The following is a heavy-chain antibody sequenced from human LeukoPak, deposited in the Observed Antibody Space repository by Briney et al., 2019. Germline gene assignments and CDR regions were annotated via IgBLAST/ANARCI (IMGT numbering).Heavy chain of an antibody. J-gene: IGHJ4*02. CDR1: GGSFSGYY. V-gene: IGHV3-23*01. D-gene: IGHD2-2*02. Sequence: ETLSLTCAVYGGSFSGYYWSWIRQPPGKGLEWVSAISGSGVSTYYADSVKGRFTISRDKSKNTLYLQMNSLRAEDTAVYYCAGYNCSSTTCYTGGFDYWGQGTLVTVSS. CDR3: AGYNCSSTTCYTGGFDY. CDR2: ISGSGVST.